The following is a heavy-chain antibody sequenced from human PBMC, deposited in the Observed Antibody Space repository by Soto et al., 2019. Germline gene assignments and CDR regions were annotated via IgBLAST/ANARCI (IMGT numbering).Heavy chain of an antibody. J-gene: IGHJ4*02. CDR1: GGYISSGGYY. CDR3: ALRLGDPGRLYFDY. D-gene: IGHD3-16*01. CDR2: IYYSGST. Sequence: PSETLSLTCTVSGGYISSGGYYCSWIRQHPGKGLEWIGYIYYSGSTYYNPSLKSRVSISVDTSKNQFSLKLSSVTAADTAVYYCALRLGDPGRLYFDYWGQGTLVTVSS. V-gene: IGHV4-31*03.